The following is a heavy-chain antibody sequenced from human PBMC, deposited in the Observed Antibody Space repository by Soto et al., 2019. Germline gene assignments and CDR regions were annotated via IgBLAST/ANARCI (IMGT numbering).Heavy chain of an antibody. J-gene: IGHJ6*02. CDR3: ARQWELSGYYYGMDV. D-gene: IGHD1-26*01. CDR2: ISAYTGNT. Sequence: ASVKVSCKASGYTFTSYGISWVRQAPGQGLEWMGWISAYTGNTGYAQKFQGRVTMTRDTSISTAYMELSSLRSEDTAVYYCARQWELSGYYYGMDVWGQGTTVTVSS. CDR1: GYTFTSYG. V-gene: IGHV1-18*04.